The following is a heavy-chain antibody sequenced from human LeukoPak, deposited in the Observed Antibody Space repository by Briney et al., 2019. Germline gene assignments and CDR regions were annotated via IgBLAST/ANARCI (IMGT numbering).Heavy chain of an antibody. V-gene: IGHV3-23*01. CDR2: ISGSGGST. CDR3: AKGSYSSGWDRSYYFDH. CDR1: GFTFSSYA. Sequence: GGSLRLSCAASGFTFSSYAMSWVRQAPGKGLEWVSAISGSGGSTYYADSVKGRFTISRDNSKNTLYLQMNSLRAEDTAVYYCAKGSYSSGWDRSYYFDHWGQGTLVTVSS. D-gene: IGHD6-19*01. J-gene: IGHJ4*02.